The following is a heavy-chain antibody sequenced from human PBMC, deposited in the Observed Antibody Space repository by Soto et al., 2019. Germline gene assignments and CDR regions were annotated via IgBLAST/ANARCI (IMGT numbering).Heavy chain of an antibody. Sequence: ASVKVSCKASGYTFTGYYMHWVRQAPGQGLEWMGWINPNSGGTNYAQKFQGRVTMTRDTSISTAYMELSRLRSDDTAVYYCARERITMVRGVISWFDPWGQGTLVTVSS. CDR2: INPNSGGT. V-gene: IGHV1-2*02. D-gene: IGHD3-10*01. CDR3: ARERITMVRGVISWFDP. J-gene: IGHJ5*02. CDR1: GYTFTGYY.